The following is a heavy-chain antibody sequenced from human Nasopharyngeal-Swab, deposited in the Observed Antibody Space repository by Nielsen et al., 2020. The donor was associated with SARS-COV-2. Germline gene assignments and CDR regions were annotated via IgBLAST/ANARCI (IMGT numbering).Heavy chain of an antibody. CDR1: GFIFSSYT. CDR2: MSYDGNNE. CDR3: AKQADPMTSPYYYHTMDV. Sequence: GGSLRLSCAASGFIFSSYTMHWVRQAPGKGLEWVAVMSYDGNNEHYADSVKGRFTISRDNSKNTLYLQMNSLRVEDTAVFYCAKQADPMTSPYYYHTMDVWGHGTTVTVSS. J-gene: IGHJ6*02. D-gene: IGHD6-19*01. V-gene: IGHV3-30*18.